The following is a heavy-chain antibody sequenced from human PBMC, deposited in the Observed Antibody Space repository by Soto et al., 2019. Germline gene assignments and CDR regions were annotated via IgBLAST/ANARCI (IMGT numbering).Heavy chain of an antibody. CDR2: ISSSGSTI. Sequence: GGSLRLSCAASGFTFSDYYMSWIRQAPGKGLEWVSYISSSGSTIYYADSVKGRFTISRDNAKNSLYLQMNSLRAEDTAVYYCAREGAEPAGHYYYYGMDVWGQGTAVTVPS. CDR3: AREGAEPAGHYYYYGMDV. V-gene: IGHV3-11*01. J-gene: IGHJ6*02. D-gene: IGHD2-2*01. CDR1: GFTFSDYY.